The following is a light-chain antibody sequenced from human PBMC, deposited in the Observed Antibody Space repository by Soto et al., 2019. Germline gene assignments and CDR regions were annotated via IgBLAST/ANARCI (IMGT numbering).Light chain of an antibody. CDR2: DAS. J-gene: IGKJ2*01. V-gene: IGKV1-33*01. Sequence: DIQMTQSPSPLSASVGDRVTITCQASQDISNYLNWYQQKPGKAAKLLIYDASNLETGVPSRFSGSGSGTDFTFTISSLQPEDIATYYCQQYDNLPLVYTFGQGTKLEIK. CDR3: QQYDNLPLVYT. CDR1: QDISNY.